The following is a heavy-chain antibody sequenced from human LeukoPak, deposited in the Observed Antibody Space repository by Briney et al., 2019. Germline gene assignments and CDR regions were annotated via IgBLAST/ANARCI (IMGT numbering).Heavy chain of an antibody. Sequence: GGSLRLSCAASGFIFSTYGMHWVRQAPGKGLEWVSAISSTAGSTYYADSVKGRFTISRDNSKNTLYLQVNSLRADDTAVYYCARDGISAAGSLGGYWGQGTLVTVSS. CDR2: ISSTAGST. D-gene: IGHD6-13*01. CDR1: GFIFSTYG. J-gene: IGHJ4*02. V-gene: IGHV3-23*01. CDR3: ARDGISAAGSLGGY.